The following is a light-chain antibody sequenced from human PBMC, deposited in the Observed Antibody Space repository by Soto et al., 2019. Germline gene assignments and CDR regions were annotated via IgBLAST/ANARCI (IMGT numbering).Light chain of an antibody. CDR1: SSNIGTNT. Sequence: QSVLTQPPSASGTPEQRVTISCSGSSSNIGTNTVNWYQQLPGAAPKLLISDDYDRSSGVPDRFSASKSGTSASLAISGLQSEDEAAYYCATWGDSLNGRVFGGGTKLAVL. V-gene: IGLV1-44*01. CDR3: ATWGDSLNGRV. J-gene: IGLJ2*01. CDR2: DDY.